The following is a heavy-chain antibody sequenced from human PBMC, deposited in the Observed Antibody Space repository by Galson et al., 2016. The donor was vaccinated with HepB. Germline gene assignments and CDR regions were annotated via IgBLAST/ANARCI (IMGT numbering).Heavy chain of an antibody. CDR2: ITSAGDKQ. CDR1: GLSFNTYS. D-gene: IGHD1-26*01. CDR3: ARDAMGRGSGSYSAFDY. Sequence: SLRLSCAASGLSFNTYSMHWVRQAPGKGLEWVAAITSAGDKQYYTDSVRGRFTISRDNSNNMMYLQMNSLRPEDTSVYYCARDAMGRGSGSYSAFDYWGQGTLVAVSS. J-gene: IGHJ4*02. V-gene: IGHV3-30*04.